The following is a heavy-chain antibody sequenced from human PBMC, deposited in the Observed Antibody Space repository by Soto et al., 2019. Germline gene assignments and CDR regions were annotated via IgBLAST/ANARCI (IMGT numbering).Heavy chain of an antibody. CDR2: ISAYNGNT. CDR1: GYTFTTYG. CDR3: ARGPYDSSGYYVYFQH. V-gene: IGHV1-18*01. D-gene: IGHD3-22*01. Sequence: ASVKVSCKASGYTFTTYGISWVRQAPGQGPEWMGWISAYNGNTNYAQKLQGRVTMTTDTSTSTAYMELRSLRSDDTAVYYSARGPYDSSGYYVYFQHWGQGTLVTVSS. J-gene: IGHJ1*01.